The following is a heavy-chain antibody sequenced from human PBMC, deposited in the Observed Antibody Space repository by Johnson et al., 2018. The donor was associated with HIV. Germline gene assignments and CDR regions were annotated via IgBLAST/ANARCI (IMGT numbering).Heavy chain of an antibody. CDR1: GFTFSSYS. J-gene: IGHJ3*02. CDR3: AKGQVARGPLDI. CDR2: ISSSSSTI. V-gene: IGHV3-48*01. D-gene: IGHD2-15*01. Sequence: VQLLESGGGLVQPGGSLRLSCAASGFTFSSYSMNWVRQAPGKGLEWVSYISSSSSTIYYADSVKGRFTISRDNAKNTLYLQMSSLRADDTAVYYCAKGQVARGPLDIWGQGTMVTVSS.